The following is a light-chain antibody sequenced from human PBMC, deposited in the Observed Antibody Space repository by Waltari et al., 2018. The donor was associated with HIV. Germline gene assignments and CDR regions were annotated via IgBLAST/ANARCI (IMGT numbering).Light chain of an antibody. CDR1: AFPSPY. J-gene: IGLJ2*01. CDR2: KDR. CDR3: QSPDKDDSSHVV. V-gene: IGLV3-25*03. Sequence: SYELTQPPSVSVSPGQTARITCSGAAFPSPYASWYQQKPGQAPVLVIYKDRERPSGIPERFSGSKSGTTVTLTISGVQADDEADYYCQSPDKDDSSHVVFGGGTKLTAL.